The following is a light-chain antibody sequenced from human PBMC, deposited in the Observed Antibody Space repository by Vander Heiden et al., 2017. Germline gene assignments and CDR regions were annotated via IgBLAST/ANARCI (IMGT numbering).Light chain of an antibody. J-gene: IGLJ2*01. CDR3: SSYTTSGSVV. CDR2: EVS. CDR1: SSDIGGYNY. V-gene: IGLV2-14*01. Sequence: QSALTQPASVCGSPGQSITISCTGTSSDIGGYNYVSWYQHHPGKAPKLMIYEVSNRPSGVSNRFSGSKSGNTASLTLSGLQTEDEADYYCSSYTTSGSVVFGGGTKVTVL.